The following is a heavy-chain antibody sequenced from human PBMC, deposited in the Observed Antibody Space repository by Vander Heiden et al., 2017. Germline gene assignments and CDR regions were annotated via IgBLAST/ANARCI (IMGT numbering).Heavy chain of an antibody. Sequence: APGQGLEWMGWINPNSGGTNYAQKVQGRVTMTRDTSISTAYMELSRLRSDDTAVYYCARVRSSGWYNWFDPWGQGTMVTVYS. CDR3: ARVRSSGWYNWFDP. D-gene: IGHD6-19*01. V-gene: IGHV1-2*02. J-gene: IGHJ5*02. CDR2: INPNSGGT.